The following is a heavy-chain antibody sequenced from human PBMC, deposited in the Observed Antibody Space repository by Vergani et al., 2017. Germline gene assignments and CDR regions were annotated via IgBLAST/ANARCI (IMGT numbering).Heavy chain of an antibody. CDR2: IYYSGST. CDR1: GGSVSSGSYY. J-gene: IGHJ4*02. Sequence: QVQLQQWGAGLLKPSETLSLTCTVSGGSVSSGSYYWSWIRQPAGKGLEWIGYIYYSGSTNYNPSLKSRVTISVDTSKNQFSLKLSSVTAADTAVYYCARWMGDFWSGYHFDYWGQGTLVTVSS. D-gene: IGHD3-3*01. CDR3: ARWMGDFWSGYHFDY. V-gene: IGHV4-61*10.